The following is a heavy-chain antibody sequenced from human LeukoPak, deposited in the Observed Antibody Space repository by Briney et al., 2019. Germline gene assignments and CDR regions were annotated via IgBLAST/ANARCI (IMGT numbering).Heavy chain of an antibody. D-gene: IGHD2-2*01. CDR2: ISPDGRST. Sequence: LPGGSLRLSCAASGFTFSVFWMFWVRQAPGQGLVWVSHISPDGRSTNYADSVKGRFTISRDNAKNSLYLQMNSLRAEDTAVYYCARYCTSTSCAFEYWGQGTLVTVSS. CDR1: GFTFSVFW. V-gene: IGHV3-74*01. J-gene: IGHJ4*02. CDR3: ARYCTSTSCAFEY.